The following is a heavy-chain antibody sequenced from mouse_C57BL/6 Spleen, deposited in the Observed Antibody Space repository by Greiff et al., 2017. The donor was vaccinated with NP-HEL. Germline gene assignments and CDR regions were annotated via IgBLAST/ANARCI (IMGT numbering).Heavy chain of an antibody. V-gene: IGHV1-82*01. CDR3: ARGRGQPRYYFDY. Sequence: VQLQQSGPELVKPGASVKISCKASGYAFSSSWMNWVKQRPGKGLEWIGRIYPGDGDTNYNGKFKGKATLTADKSSSTAYMQLSSLTSEDSAVYFCARGRGQPRYYFDYWGQGTSVTVSS. CDR1: GYAFSSSW. CDR2: IYPGDGDT. D-gene: IGHD3-2*02. J-gene: IGHJ4*01.